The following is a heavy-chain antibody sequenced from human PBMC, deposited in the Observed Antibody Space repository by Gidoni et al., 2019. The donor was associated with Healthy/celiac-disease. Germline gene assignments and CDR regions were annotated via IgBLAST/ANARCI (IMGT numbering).Heavy chain of an antibody. CDR3: ANHPGFGEFDY. J-gene: IGHJ4*02. V-gene: IGHV3-30*02. CDR2: IRYDGSNK. D-gene: IGHD3-10*01. Sequence: QVQLVESGGGVVQPGGSLSLSCAASGFTFSSYGMHWVRQAPGKGLEWVAFIRYDGSNKYYADPVKGRFTISRDNSKNTLYLQMNSLRAEDTAVYYCANHPGFGEFDYWGQGTLVTVSS. CDR1: GFTFSSYG.